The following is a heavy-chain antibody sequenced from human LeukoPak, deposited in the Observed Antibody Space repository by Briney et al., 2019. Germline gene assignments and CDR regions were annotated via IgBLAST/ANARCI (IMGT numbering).Heavy chain of an antibody. CDR3: ARVGLYGSGSYLCY. V-gene: IGHV4-59*01. D-gene: IGHD3-10*01. J-gene: IGHJ4*02. Sequence: SETLSLTCTVSGGSISSYYWSWIRQPPGKGLEWIGYIYYSGSTNYNPSLKSRVTISVDTSKNQFSLKLSSVTAADTAVYYCARVGLYGSGSYLCYWGQGSLVTVSS. CDR1: GGSISSYY. CDR2: IYYSGST.